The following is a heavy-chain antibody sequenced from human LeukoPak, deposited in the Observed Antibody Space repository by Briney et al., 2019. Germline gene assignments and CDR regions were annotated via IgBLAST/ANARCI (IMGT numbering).Heavy chain of an antibody. J-gene: IGHJ4*02. V-gene: IGHV3-23*01. D-gene: IGHD3-22*01. CDR2: ISGSGGST. CDR3: ARIYYYDSSGYKTPGFDY. CDR1: GFTFSSYA. Sequence: PGGSLRLSCAASGFTFSSYAMSWVRQAPGKGLEWVSAISGSGGSTYYADSVKGRFTISRDNSKNTLYLQMNSLRAEDTAVYYCARIYYYDSSGYKTPGFDYWGQGTLVTVSS.